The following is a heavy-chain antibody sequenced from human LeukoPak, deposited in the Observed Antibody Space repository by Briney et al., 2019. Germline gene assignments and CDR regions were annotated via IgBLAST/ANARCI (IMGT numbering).Heavy chain of an antibody. Sequence: GGSLRLSCAASGFTFSSTSMSWVRQAPGKGLEWVAVTVGGGDGTYYADSVKGRFTISRDNAKNTLYLQMNSLRAEDTAVYFCARVLDGSGSRSFDYWGQGTLVTVSS. J-gene: IGHJ4*02. D-gene: IGHD3-10*01. CDR3: ARVLDGSGSRSFDY. CDR2: TVGGGDGT. V-gene: IGHV3-23*01. CDR1: GFTFSSTS.